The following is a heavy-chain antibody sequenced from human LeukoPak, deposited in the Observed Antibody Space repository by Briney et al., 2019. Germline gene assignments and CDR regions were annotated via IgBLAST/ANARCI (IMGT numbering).Heavy chain of an antibody. V-gene: IGHV3-9*03. J-gene: IGHJ4*02. CDR3: AKDDSKYYDFWSGYMD. D-gene: IGHD3-3*01. Sequence: GRSLRLSCAASGFTFDDYAMHWARQAPGKGLEWVSGISWNSGSIGYADSVKGRFTISRDNAKNSLYLQMNSLRAEDMALYYCAKDDSKYYDFWSGYMDWGQGTLVTVSS. CDR2: ISWNSGSI. CDR1: GFTFDDYA.